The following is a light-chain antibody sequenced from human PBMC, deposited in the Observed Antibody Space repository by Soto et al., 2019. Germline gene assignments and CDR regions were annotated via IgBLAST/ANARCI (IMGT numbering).Light chain of an antibody. CDR2: DAS. J-gene: IGKJ1*01. Sequence: DIQMTQSPSTLSASIGDRVTITCRASESIRTWLAWYQHKPGKAPKFRIYDASSLESGVPSRFSGSGSGTEFTLTISNLQPDDFATYFCQQYNNYPRTFGQGTKVDIK. CDR1: ESIRTW. V-gene: IGKV1-5*01. CDR3: QQYNNYPRT.